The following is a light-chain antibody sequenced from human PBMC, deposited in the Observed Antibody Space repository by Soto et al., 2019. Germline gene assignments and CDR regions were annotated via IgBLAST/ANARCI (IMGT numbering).Light chain of an antibody. CDR3: QQYHSSSVP. CDR2: DAS. J-gene: IGKJ5*01. CDR1: QYISRW. V-gene: IGKV1-5*01. Sequence: IEMTQSTSTLSASVGDRVTITCRASQYISRWLAWYQQKPGQVPNLLIYDASSLESGVPSRFSGTGSGTEFTLAISSLQPDDFATYYCQQYHSSSVPFGQGTRLEIK.